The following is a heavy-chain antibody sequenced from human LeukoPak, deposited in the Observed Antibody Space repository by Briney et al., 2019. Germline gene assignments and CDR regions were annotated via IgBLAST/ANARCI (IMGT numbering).Heavy chain of an antibody. CDR3: VKGGVVLRFLEWFDY. CDR1: GFTFDDYA. J-gene: IGHJ4*02. V-gene: IGHV3-9*01. CDR2: ISWNSGSI. Sequence: PGRSLRLSCAASGFTFDDYAMHWVRQAPGKGLEWVSGISWNSGSIGYADSVKGRFTISRDNAKNSLYLQMNSLRAEDTALYYCVKGGVVLRFLEWFDYWGQGTLVTVSS. D-gene: IGHD3-3*01.